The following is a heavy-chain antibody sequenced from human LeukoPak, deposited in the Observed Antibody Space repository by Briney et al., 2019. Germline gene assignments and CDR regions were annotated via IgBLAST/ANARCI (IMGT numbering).Heavy chain of an antibody. V-gene: IGHV3-48*03. CDR2: ISSSGSTI. CDR3: ARDKDSGSYGFDY. D-gene: IGHD1-26*01. Sequence: GGSLRLSCAASGFTFSSNAMSWVRQAPGKGLEWVSYISSSGSTIYYADSVKGRFTISRDNAKNSLYLQMNSLRAEDTAVYYCARDKDSGSYGFDYWGQGTLVTVSS. CDR1: GFTFSSNA. J-gene: IGHJ4*02.